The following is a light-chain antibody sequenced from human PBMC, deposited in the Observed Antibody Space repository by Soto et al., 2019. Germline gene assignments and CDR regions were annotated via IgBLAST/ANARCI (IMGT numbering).Light chain of an antibody. V-gene: IGLV2-8*01. J-gene: IGLJ2*01. CDR3: SSYAGSNIVV. CDR2: EVS. Sequence: QSALTQPPSASGSPGQSVTISCTGTSSDVGGYNFVSWYQQHPGKAPKLMIYEVSERPSGVPDRFSGSKSGNTASLTVSGHQHEDEVDYFCSSYAGSNIVVFGGGTKLTVL. CDR1: SSDVGGYNF.